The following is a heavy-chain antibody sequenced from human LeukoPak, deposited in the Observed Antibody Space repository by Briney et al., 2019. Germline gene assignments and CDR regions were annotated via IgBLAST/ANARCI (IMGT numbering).Heavy chain of an antibody. CDR1: GGSFSGYY. D-gene: IGHD6-19*01. Sequence: SETLSLTCAVYGGSFSGYYWSWIRQPPGKGLERIGEINHSGSTNYNPSLKSRVTISVDMSKNQFSLKLSSVTAADTAVYYCARGPTYSSGWDYWGQGTLVTVSS. CDR2: INHSGST. CDR3: ARGPTYSSGWDY. V-gene: IGHV4-34*01. J-gene: IGHJ4*02.